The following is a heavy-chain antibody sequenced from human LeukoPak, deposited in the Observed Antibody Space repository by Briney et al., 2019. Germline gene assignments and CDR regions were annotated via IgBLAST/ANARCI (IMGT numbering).Heavy chain of an antibody. Sequence: GGSLRLSCAASGFTFSNSAMHWVRQAPGKGLEWVALISYDGSNKFYADSVKGRFTVSRDNSKNTLYLQMNSLRAEDTAVYYCARDPSIVVVPNAPYPPDYWGQGTLVTVSS. V-gene: IGHV3-30-3*01. D-gene: IGHD2-2*01. CDR1: GFTFSNSA. CDR2: ISYDGSNK. J-gene: IGHJ4*02. CDR3: ARDPSIVVVPNAPYPPDY.